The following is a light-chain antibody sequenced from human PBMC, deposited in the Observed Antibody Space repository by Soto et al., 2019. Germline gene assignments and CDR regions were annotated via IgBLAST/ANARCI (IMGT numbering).Light chain of an antibody. CDR3: QQYDNLPLI. CDR1: QDIRKY. V-gene: IGKV1-33*01. CDR2: DAS. J-gene: IGKJ5*01. Sequence: IQMTQSPSSLSASVGDRVTITCPATQDIRKYLNWYQQKPGKAPKLLIYDASSLETGVPSRFSGSGSGTDFTLTISSLQPEDFATYYCQQYDNLPLIFGQGTRPANK.